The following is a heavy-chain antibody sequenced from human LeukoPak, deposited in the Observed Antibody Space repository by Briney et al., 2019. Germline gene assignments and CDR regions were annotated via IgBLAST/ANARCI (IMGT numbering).Heavy chain of an antibody. CDR1: GYTFTGYY. V-gene: IGHV1-2*02. CDR3: ARGPTPPPYYDFWSGYYTDYYYGMDV. D-gene: IGHD3-3*01. Sequence: ASVKVSCKASGYTFTGYYMHWVRQAPGQGLEWMGWINPNSGGTNYAQKFQGRVTMTRDTSISTAYMELSRLRSDDTAVYYCARGPTPPPYYDFWSGYYTDYYYGMDVWGQGTTVTVSS. J-gene: IGHJ6*02. CDR2: INPNSGGT.